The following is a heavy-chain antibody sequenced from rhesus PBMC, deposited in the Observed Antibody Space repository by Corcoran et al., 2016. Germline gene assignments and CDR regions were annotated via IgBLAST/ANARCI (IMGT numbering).Heavy chain of an antibody. Sequence: QVQLQESGPGLVKPSETLSLTCAVSGGSISSGYAWSWIRQPPGKGLEWIGYIYGSSGNTYYNPSLKSRVTNSKDTSRNQFSLKLSSVTAADTSVYYCSRRGGGSYYFDYWGQGVLVTVSS. V-gene: IGHV4S7*01. CDR3: SRRGGGSYYFDY. CDR1: GGSISSGYA. CDR2: IYGSSGNT. J-gene: IGHJ4*01. D-gene: IGHD3-16*01.